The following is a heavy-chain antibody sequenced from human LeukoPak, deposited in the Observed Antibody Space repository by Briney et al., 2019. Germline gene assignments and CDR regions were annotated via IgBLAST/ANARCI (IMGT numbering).Heavy chain of an antibody. D-gene: IGHD4-17*01. CDR3: GTLDYGDLLVDY. J-gene: IGHJ4*02. V-gene: IGHV4-39*07. CDR1: GGSISSSSYY. Sequence: KPSETLSLTCTVSGGSISSSSYYWGWIRQPPGKGLEWIGSIYYSGSTYYNPSLKSRVTISVDTSKNQFSLKLSSVTAADTAVYYCGTLDYGDLLVDYWGQGTLVTVSS. CDR2: IYYSGST.